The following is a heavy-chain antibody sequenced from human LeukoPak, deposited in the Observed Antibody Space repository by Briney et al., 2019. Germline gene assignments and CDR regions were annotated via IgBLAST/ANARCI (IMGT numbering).Heavy chain of an antibody. Sequence: SETLSLTCTVSGGSISDYYWTWIRQPPGKGLEWIGYIYYSGSTNYNPSLKSRVTISVDTSKNQFSLKLSSVTAADTAVYYCARRIAARQGFDYWGQGTLVTVSS. CDR2: IYYSGST. J-gene: IGHJ4*02. V-gene: IGHV4-59*01. D-gene: IGHD6-6*01. CDR1: GGSISDYY. CDR3: ARRIAARQGFDY.